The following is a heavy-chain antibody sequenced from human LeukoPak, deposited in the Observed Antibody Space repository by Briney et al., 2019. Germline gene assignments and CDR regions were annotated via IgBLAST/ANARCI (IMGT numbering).Heavy chain of an antibody. CDR1: GGSISSSNYY. Sequence: PSETLSLTCTVSGGSISSSNYYWGWIRQPPGKGLEWIGSIYYSGTTYYKPSLKSRVTISVDTSKNQFSLKLSSVTAADTAVYYCATSYDYVWGSYRSGAFDIWGQGTMVTVSS. J-gene: IGHJ3*02. CDR3: ATSYDYVWGSYRSGAFDI. CDR2: IYYSGTT. V-gene: IGHV4-39*07. D-gene: IGHD3-16*02.